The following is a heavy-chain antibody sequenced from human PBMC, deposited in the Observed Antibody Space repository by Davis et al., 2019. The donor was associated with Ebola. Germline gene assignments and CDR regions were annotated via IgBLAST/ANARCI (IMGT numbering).Heavy chain of an antibody. Sequence: GESLKISCAASGFTFNTYWMNWVRQAPGKGLEWVSFISSSSNYIYYADSVKVRFTTSRDNAKNSLYLQMNTLRAEDTAVYYCVCTLDYWGQGTLVTVSS. CDR2: ISSSSNYI. CDR3: VCTLDY. V-gene: IGHV3-21*01. J-gene: IGHJ4*02. D-gene: IGHD2-2*01. CDR1: GFTFNTYW.